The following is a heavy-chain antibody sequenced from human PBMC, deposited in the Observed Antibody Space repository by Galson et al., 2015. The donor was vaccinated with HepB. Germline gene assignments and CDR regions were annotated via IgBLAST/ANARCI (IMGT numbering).Heavy chain of an antibody. J-gene: IGHJ5*02. D-gene: IGHD4-11*01. CDR1: GGSISSGGYS. CDR3: ASYDYRKPQFA. Sequence: TLSLTCAVSGGSISSGGYSWSWIRQPPGKGLEWIGYIYHSGSTYYNPSLKSRVTISVDRSKNQFSLKLSSVTAADTAVYYCASYDYRKPQFAWGQGTLVTVSS. CDR2: IYHSGST. V-gene: IGHV4-30-2*01.